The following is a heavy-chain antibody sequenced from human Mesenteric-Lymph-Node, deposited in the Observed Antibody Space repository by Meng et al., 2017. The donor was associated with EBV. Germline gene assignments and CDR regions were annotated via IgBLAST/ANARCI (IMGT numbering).Heavy chain of an antibody. D-gene: IGHD2-2*01. CDR2: INAGNGNT. V-gene: IGHV1-3*01. CDR1: GYTFTSYD. CDR3: ARDRGYSSSCDH. Sequence: HVVESGAGVKKPGASVKVSCKASGYTFTSYDMHWVRQAPGQRLEWMGWINAGNGNTKYSQKFQGRVTITRDTSASTAYMEPSSLRSEDTAVYYCARDRGYSSSCDHWGQGTLVTVSS. J-gene: IGHJ4*02.